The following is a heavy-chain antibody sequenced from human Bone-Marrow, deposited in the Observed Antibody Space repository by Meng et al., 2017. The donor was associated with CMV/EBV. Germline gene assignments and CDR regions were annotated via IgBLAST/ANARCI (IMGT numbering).Heavy chain of an antibody. Sequence: GSLRLSCTVSGGSISSYYWSWIRQPPGKGLEWIGYIYHSGSTNYNPSFKSRVTISVDTSKTQFSLKLSSMTAADTAVYYCARATPPRGYFLFFYCYGIDVWGQGTTVTVSS. CDR2: IYHSGST. D-gene: IGHD2-2*03. J-gene: IGHJ6*02. CDR3: ARATPPRGYFLFFYCYGIDV. CDR1: GGSISSYY. V-gene: IGHV4-59*01.